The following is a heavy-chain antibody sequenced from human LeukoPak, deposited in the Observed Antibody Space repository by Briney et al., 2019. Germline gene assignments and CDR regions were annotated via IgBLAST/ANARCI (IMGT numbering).Heavy chain of an antibody. CDR2: INHSGST. D-gene: IGHD6-19*01. Sequence: SETLSLTCAVYGGSFSGYYWSWIRQPPGKGREWSGEINHSGSTNYNPSPKSRVTISVDTSKNQFSLKLSSVTAADTAVYYCARPYSSGLYYFDYWGQGTLVTVSS. J-gene: IGHJ4*02. CDR1: GGSFSGYY. CDR3: ARPYSSGLYYFDY. V-gene: IGHV4-34*01.